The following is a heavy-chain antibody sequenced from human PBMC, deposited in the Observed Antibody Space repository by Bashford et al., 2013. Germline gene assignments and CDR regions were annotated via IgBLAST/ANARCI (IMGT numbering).Heavy chain of an antibody. D-gene: IGHD3-16*01. CDR3: ARQPYYYDSTSTYNPLIRPIGAFDV. V-gene: IGHV4-61*02. J-gene: IGHJ3*01. CDR2: IHTSGNT. Sequence: SETLSLTCTVSGGSISSGSYYWSWIRQTAGKGLEWIGRIHTSGNTNYNPSLKSRVTMSVDTSKNQFSLRLSSVTAADTAKYFCARQPYYYDSTSTYNPLIRPIGAFDVWGQGTMVTVSS. CDR1: GGSISSGSYY.